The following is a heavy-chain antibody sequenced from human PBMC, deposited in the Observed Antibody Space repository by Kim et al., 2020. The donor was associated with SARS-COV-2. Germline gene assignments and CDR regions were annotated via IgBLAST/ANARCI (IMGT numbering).Heavy chain of an antibody. Sequence: GGSLRLSCAASGFTFSRYAMSWVRQAPVKGLEWVSSISGSGGSTYYGDSVKGRFSISRDNSKNTLYLQMSNLRVEDTALYFCAKDLYISLDNSYYYGLDVWGQGTPVSVSS. CDR1: GFTFSRYA. CDR2: ISGSGGST. CDR3: AKDLYISLDNSYYYGLDV. D-gene: IGHD1-20*01. V-gene: IGHV3-23*01. J-gene: IGHJ6*02.